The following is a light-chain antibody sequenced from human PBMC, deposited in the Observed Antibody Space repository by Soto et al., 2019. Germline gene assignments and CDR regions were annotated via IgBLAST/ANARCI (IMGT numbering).Light chain of an antibody. CDR2: GAS. V-gene: IGKV3-15*01. J-gene: IGKJ4*01. CDR1: QSVNNK. CDR3: QQSNNWPPLT. Sequence: EIVMTQSPATLSVSPGERATLSCRASQSVNNKLAWYQQKPGQAPRLIIYGASTRATGIPARFSGTGSGTEFTLTINSLQSEDFAVYYCQQSNNWPPLTFGGGTKVDIK.